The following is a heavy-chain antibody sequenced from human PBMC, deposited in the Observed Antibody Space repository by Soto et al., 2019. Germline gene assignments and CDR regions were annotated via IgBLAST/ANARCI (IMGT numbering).Heavy chain of an antibody. CDR3: ARGNGPHYYYYYGMDV. CDR1: GDSFNSGDYS. Sequence: SETLSLTCAVSGDSFNSGDYSWNWIRQPPGKGLEWIGYIYHSGSTYYNPSLKSRVTISVDRSKNQFSLKLSSVTAADTAVYYCARGNGPHYYYYYGMDVWGQGTTVTVSS. CDR2: IYHSGST. V-gene: IGHV4-30-2*01. J-gene: IGHJ6*02. D-gene: IGHD1-1*01.